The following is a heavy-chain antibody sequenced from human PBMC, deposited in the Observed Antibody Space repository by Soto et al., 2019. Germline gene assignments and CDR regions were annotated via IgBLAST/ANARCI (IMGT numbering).Heavy chain of an antibody. CDR1: GGSISSNY. CDR3: ASLQNNWFDP. Sequence: PSETLSLTCTVFGGSISSNYWTWIRQTAGKGLEWIGRIYMSGSTNYNPSLKSRVTMSMDTSNNQFSLKLRFVTAADTAVYYCASLQNNWFDPWGQGTLVTVSS. CDR2: IYMSGST. J-gene: IGHJ5*02. V-gene: IGHV4-4*07.